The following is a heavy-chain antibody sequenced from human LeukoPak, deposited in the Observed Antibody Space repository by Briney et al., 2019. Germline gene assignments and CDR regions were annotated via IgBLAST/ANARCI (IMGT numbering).Heavy chain of an antibody. J-gene: IGHJ4*02. Sequence: PSETLSLTCVVYGGSFSGYYWSWIRQPPGKGLEWIGEINHSGSTNYNPSLKSRVTISVDTSKNQFSLKLSSVTAADTAVYYCARGFGEYFDYWGQGTLVTVSS. CDR1: GGSFSGYY. CDR3: ARGFGEYFDY. CDR2: INHSGST. D-gene: IGHD3-10*01. V-gene: IGHV4-34*01.